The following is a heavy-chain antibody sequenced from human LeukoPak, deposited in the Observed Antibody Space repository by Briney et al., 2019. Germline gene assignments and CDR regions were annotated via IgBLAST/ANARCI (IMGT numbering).Heavy chain of an antibody. Sequence: SQTLSLTCTVSGGSISSGDYFWSWIRQYPGRGLEWIGFIFYSGSTYCNPSLMSRFTMSVDTSKNQFSLKLSSVTAADTAVYYCARDYYDSSGYYYIDYWGQGTLVTVSS. CDR2: IFYSGST. D-gene: IGHD3-22*01. CDR3: ARDYYDSSGYYYIDY. CDR1: GGSISSGDYF. V-gene: IGHV4-31*03. J-gene: IGHJ4*02.